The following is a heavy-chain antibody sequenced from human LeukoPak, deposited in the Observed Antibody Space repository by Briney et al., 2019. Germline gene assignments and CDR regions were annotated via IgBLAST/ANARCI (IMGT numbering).Heavy chain of an antibody. J-gene: IGHJ6*02. Sequence: ASVKVSCKASGGTFSSYAISWVRQAPGQGLEWMGGIIPIFGTANYAQKFQGRVTITADESTSTAYMELSSLRSEDTAVYYCARERVTMVRGASPDYYYYGMDVWGQGTTVTVSS. CDR1: GGTFSSYA. V-gene: IGHV1-69*01. D-gene: IGHD3-10*01. CDR2: IIPIFGTA. CDR3: ARERVTMVRGASPDYYYYGMDV.